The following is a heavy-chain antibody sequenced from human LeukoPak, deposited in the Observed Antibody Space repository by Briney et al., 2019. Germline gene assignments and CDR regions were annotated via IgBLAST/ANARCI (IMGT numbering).Heavy chain of an antibody. D-gene: IGHD2-2*01. V-gene: IGHV3-23*01. Sequence: GGSLRLSCAASGFMFDIYAMTWVRQAPGKGLEWVSGVSASANSTYYADAVKGRFTISRDNAKNTLYLQMNSRSVDDTAVYYCARGPSCSSHSCYVIGALDIWGQETLVPVSS. CDR1: GFMFDIYA. J-gene: IGHJ3*02. CDR2: VSASANST. CDR3: ARGPSCSSHSCYVIGALDI.